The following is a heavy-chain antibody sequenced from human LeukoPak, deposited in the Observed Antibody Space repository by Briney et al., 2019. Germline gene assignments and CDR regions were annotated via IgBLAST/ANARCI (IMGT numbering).Heavy chain of an antibody. V-gene: IGHV1-2*02. CDR1: GYTFTGYY. D-gene: IGHD3-22*01. Sequence: GASVKVSCKASGYTFTGYYMHWVRQAPGQGLEWMGWINPNSGGTNYAQKFQGRVTMTRDTSISTAHMELSRLRSDDTAVYYCARDRGLIDYYDSSGYYLVWGQGTLVTVSS. J-gene: IGHJ4*02. CDR3: ARDRGLIDYYDSSGYYLV. CDR2: INPNSGGT.